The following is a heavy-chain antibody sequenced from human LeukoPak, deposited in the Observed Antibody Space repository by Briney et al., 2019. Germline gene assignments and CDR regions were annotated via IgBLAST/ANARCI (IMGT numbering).Heavy chain of an antibody. D-gene: IGHD3-22*01. J-gene: IGHJ6*03. CDR1: GFTFSSYG. V-gene: IGHV3-23*01. CDR2: FSGGGGST. CDR3: ARGTYYYDSSGYYSYYYYYYMDV. Sequence: GGSLRLSCAASGFTFSSYGMSWVRQAPGKGLEWVSAFSGGGGSTYYADSVKGRFTFSRDNSNNTLYLQMNSLRADDTAVYYCARGTYYYDSSGYYSYYYYYYMDVWGKGTTVTVSS.